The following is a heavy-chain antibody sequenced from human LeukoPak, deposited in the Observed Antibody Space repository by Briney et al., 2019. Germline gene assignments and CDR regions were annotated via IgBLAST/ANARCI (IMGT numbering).Heavy chain of an antibody. J-gene: IGHJ4*02. CDR2: INHSGST. Sequence: SETLSLTCAVYGGSFSGYYWSWIRQPPGKGLEWIGEINHSGSTNYNPSLKSRVTISVDTSKNQFSLKLSSVTAADTAVYYCARDMDTAILTNFDYWGQGTLVTVSS. CDR1: GGSFSGYY. D-gene: IGHD5-18*01. V-gene: IGHV4-34*01. CDR3: ARDMDTAILTNFDY.